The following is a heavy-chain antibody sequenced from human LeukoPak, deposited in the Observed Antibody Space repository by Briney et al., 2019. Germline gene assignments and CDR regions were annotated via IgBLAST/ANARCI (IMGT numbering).Heavy chain of an antibody. V-gene: IGHV3-21*01. D-gene: IGHD2-2*02. CDR3: ARDSVPAAIPTWIDY. CDR2: ISSSSSYI. CDR1: GFTFSSYS. Sequence: GGSLRLSCAASGFTFSSYSMTWVRQAPGKGLEWVSSISSSSSYIYYADSVKGRFTISRDNAKNSLYLQMNSLRAEDTAVYYCARDSVPAAIPTWIDYWGQGTLVTVSS. J-gene: IGHJ4*02.